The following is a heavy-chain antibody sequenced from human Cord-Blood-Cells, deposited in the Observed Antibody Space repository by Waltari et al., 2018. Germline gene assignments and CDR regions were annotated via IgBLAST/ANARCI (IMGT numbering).Heavy chain of an antibody. Sequence: QVQLVESGGGVVQPGRSLRLSCAASGFTFSSYGMHWVRQAPGKGLEWVAVRWYDGSNKYYADSVKGRFTISRDNSKNTLYLQMNSLRAEDTAVYYCARDRGKGLWDYWGQGTLVTVSS. D-gene: IGHD5-18*01. J-gene: IGHJ4*02. CDR2: RWYDGSNK. CDR1: GFTFSSYG. V-gene: IGHV3-33*01. CDR3: ARDRGKGLWDY.